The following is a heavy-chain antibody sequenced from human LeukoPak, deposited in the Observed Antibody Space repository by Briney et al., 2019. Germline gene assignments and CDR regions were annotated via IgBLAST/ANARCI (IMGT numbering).Heavy chain of an antibody. CDR3: AHRDENYGVPWGFDP. CDR2: IYWDDDK. V-gene: IGHV2-5*02. Sequence: SRPTLVKPTQTLTLTCTFSGFSLSTSGVGVGWIRQPPGKALEWLALIYWDDDKRYSPSLKTRLTITKNTSKNQVVLTMTNMDPVDTATYYCAHRDENYGVPWGFDPWGQGTLVAVSS. CDR1: GFSLSTSGVG. D-gene: IGHD4-17*01. J-gene: IGHJ5*02.